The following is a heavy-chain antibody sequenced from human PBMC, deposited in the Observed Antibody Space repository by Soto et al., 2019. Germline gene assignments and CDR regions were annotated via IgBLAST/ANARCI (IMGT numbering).Heavy chain of an antibody. D-gene: IGHD6-19*01. CDR1: GGSFSTNE. J-gene: IGHJ4*02. Sequence: QVHLEQSGAEVKKPGTSVKVSCKAYGGSFSTNEIDWVRQAPGQGLEWMGRIFPNVGTADYAQKFEGRLSIIADESTSTVFMELSRLISADTAVYFCARARYSSRWGTFDRWGQGTHVAVSS. CDR3: ARARYSSRWGTFDR. V-gene: IGHV1-69*01. CDR2: IFPNVGTA.